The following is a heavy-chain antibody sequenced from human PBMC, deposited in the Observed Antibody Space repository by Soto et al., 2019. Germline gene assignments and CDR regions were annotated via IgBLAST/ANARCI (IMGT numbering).Heavy chain of an antibody. CDR1: GFTFSSYG. CDR2: ISYDGSNK. CDR3: AKDEAAAFDAFDI. V-gene: IGHV3-30*18. J-gene: IGHJ3*02. Sequence: ESGGGVVQPGRSLRLSCAASGFTFSSYGMHWVRQAPGKGLEWVAVISYDGSNKYYADSVKGRFTISRDNSKNTLYLQMNSLRAEDTAVYYCAKDEAAAFDAFDIWGQGTMVTVSS. D-gene: IGHD6-13*01.